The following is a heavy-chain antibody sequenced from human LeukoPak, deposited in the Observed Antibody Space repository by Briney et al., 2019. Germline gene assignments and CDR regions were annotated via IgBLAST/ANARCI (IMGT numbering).Heavy chain of an antibody. V-gene: IGHV1-18*01. J-gene: IGHJ4*02. Sequence: ASVKVSCKASGYTFTSYGISWVRQAPGQGLEWMGWISAYNGNTNYAQKLQGRVTMTTDTSTSTAYMELRSLRSDDTAVYYCARARFVDIVATTPLDYWGQGTLVTVSS. D-gene: IGHD5-12*01. CDR2: ISAYNGNT. CDR1: GYTFTSYG. CDR3: ARARFVDIVATTPLDY.